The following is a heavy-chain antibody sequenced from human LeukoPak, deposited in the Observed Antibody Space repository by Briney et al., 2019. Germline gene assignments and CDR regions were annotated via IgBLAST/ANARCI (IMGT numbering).Heavy chain of an antibody. CDR2: VYYTGNL. V-gene: IGHV4-59*01. J-gene: IGHJ4*02. D-gene: IGHD6-13*01. CDR3: ARGSAPGTGPPSLDS. Sequence: SEALSLTCSVSGGSIGKYHWTWIRQPPGKRLEWIGYVYYTGNLNYNPSLDHRVSLSIDTSKNQFSLSLSSVTAADTAVYYCARGSAPGTGPPSLDSWGQGTLVTVSS. CDR1: GGSIGKYH.